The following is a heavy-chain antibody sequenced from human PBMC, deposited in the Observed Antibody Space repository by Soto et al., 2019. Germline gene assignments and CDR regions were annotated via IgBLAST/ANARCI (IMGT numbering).Heavy chain of an antibody. D-gene: IGHD6-19*01. CDR2: IKSKTDGGTT. CDR1: GFTFSNAW. V-gene: IGHV3-15*01. Sequence: GGSLRLSCAASGFTFSNAWMSWVRQAPGKGLEWVGRIKSKTDGGTTDYAAPVKGRFTISRDDSKNTLYLQMNSLKTEDTAVFYCTTDPGEPGIAVAGTGGYYYYSMDVWGQGTTVTVSS. J-gene: IGHJ6*02. CDR3: TTDPGEPGIAVAGTGGYYYYSMDV.